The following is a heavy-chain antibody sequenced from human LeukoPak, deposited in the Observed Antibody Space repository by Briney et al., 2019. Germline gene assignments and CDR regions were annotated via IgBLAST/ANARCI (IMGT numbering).Heavy chain of an antibody. D-gene: IGHD1-26*01. Sequence: SVKVSCKASGGTFSSYAISWVRQAPGQGLEWMGRIIPILGIANYAQKFQGRVTITRDTSASTAYMELSSLRSEDTAVYYCAREVGTRAFDIWGQGTMVTVSS. CDR3: AREVGTRAFDI. J-gene: IGHJ3*02. CDR2: IIPILGIA. CDR1: GGTFSSYA. V-gene: IGHV1-69*04.